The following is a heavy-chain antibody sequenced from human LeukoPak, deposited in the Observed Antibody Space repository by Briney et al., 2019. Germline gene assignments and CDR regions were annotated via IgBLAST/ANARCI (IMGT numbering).Heavy chain of an antibody. Sequence: GGSLRLSCAASGFTFSSYWMSWVRQAPGKGLEWVANIKQDGGEKYYVDSVKGRFTNSRDSAKNSLYLQMNSLRAEDTAVYYCARITYYYNSSGYQLDYWGQGTLVTVSS. J-gene: IGHJ4*02. CDR3: ARITYYYNSSGYQLDY. CDR1: GFTFSSYW. D-gene: IGHD3-22*01. CDR2: IKQDGGEK. V-gene: IGHV3-7*01.